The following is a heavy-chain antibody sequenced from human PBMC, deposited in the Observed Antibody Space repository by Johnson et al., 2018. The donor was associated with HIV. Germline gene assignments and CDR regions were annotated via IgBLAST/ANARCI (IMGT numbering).Heavy chain of an antibody. D-gene: IGHD1-26*01. V-gene: IGHV3-9*01. CDR2: ISWNSGSI. Sequence: VQLVESGGGLVQPGGSLRLSCAASGFTFDDYAMHWVRQAPGKGLEWVSGISWNSGSIGYADSVKGRFTISRDNAKNSLYLQMNSLRAEDTALYYCARGSGGIVGAQDIWGQGTMVTVSS. CDR3: ARGSGGIVGAQDI. CDR1: GFTFDDYA. J-gene: IGHJ3*02.